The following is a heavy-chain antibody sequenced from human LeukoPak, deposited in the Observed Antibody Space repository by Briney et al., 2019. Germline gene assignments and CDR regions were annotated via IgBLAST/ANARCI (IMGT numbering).Heavy chain of an antibody. D-gene: IGHD5-18*01. Sequence: ASVKVSCKASGGTFSSYAISWVRQAPRQGLEWMGGIIPIFGTANYAQKFQGRVTITADESTSTAYMELSSLRSEDTAVYYCARGELRSGYSYGPIDYWGQGTLVTVSS. V-gene: IGHV1-69*01. CDR2: IIPIFGTA. CDR3: ARGELRSGYSYGPIDY. CDR1: GGTFSSYA. J-gene: IGHJ4*02.